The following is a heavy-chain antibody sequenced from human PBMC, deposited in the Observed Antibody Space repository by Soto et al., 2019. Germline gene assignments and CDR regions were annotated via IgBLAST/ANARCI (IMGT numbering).Heavy chain of an antibody. Sequence: QVQLVQSGAEVKKPGSSVKVSCKASGGTFSSYSINWVRQAPGQGREWMGEIIPIFGTANYAQKFQGRVTLTADEPTSTAYMELSSLRSEDTAVYYCARDGGRHSGGIDYWGQGTLVTVSS. CDR2: IIPIFGTA. J-gene: IGHJ4*02. CDR3: ARDGGRHSGGIDY. D-gene: IGHD1-26*01. V-gene: IGHV1-69*01. CDR1: GGTFSSYS.